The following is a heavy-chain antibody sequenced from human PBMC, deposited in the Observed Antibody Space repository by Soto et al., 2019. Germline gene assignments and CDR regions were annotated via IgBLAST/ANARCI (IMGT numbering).Heavy chain of an antibody. J-gene: IGHJ4*02. CDR1: GYTFTAYY. Sequence: QVHLVQSGAEVKESGASVKVSCKASGYTFTAYYLHWMRQAPGQGLEWMGWINPDTGGTDLTQKFQGWVTMTRDTSTSTAYMELSNVKIDDTAGYYCARDVGRDRSSWHRGAFDHWGQGTLVTVSS. CDR3: ARDVGRDRSSWHRGAFDH. V-gene: IGHV1-2*04. CDR2: INPDTGGT. D-gene: IGHD6-13*01.